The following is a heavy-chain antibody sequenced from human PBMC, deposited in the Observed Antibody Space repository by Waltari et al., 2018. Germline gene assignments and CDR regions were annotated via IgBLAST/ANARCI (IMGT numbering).Heavy chain of an antibody. CDR1: GGSFSGYY. V-gene: IGHV4-34*01. J-gene: IGHJ5*02. CDR3: AIGAVYCGGDCYSAHWFDP. CDR2: INHSGST. D-gene: IGHD2-21*01. Sequence: QVQLQQWGAGLLKPSETLSLTCAVYGGSFSGYYWSWIRQPPGKGLEWIGEINHSGSTNYNPSLKSRVTISVDTSKNQFSLKLSSVTAADTAVYYCAIGAVYCGGDCYSAHWFDPWGQGTLVTVS.